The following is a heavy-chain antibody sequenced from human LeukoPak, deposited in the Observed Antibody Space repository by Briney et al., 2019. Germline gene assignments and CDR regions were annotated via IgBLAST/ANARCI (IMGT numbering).Heavy chain of an antibody. CDR3: ARGAYKKIPPNTGYYGMDV. D-gene: IGHD1-14*01. CDR2: IYYSGST. V-gene: IGHV4-59*01. J-gene: IGHJ6*02. CDR1: GGSISSYY. Sequence: SETLSLTCTVSGGSISSYYWSWIRQPPGKGLEWIAYIYYSGSTNYNPSLKSRVTISVDTSKNQFSLKLSSVTAADTAVYYCARGAYKKIPPNTGYYGMDVWGQGTTVTVSS.